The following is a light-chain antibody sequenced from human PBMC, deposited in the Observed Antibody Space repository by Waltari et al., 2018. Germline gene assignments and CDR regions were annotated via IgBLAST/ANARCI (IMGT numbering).Light chain of an antibody. CDR1: SSDGGSYNL. J-gene: IGLJ3*02. CDR3: CSYAGSSTNWV. Sequence: QSITISCTGTSSDGGSYNLVSWYQQHPGKAPKLMIYEGSKRPSGVSNRFSGSKSGNTASLTISGLQAEDEADYYCCSYAGSSTNWVFGGGTKLTVL. V-gene: IGLV2-23*01. CDR2: EGS.